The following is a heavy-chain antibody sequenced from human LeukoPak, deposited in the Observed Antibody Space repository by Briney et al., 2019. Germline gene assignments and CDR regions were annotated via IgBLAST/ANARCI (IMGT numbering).Heavy chain of an antibody. V-gene: IGHV3-66*01. CDR1: GFTVTRNY. CDR3: ARTLWFGDFYYFDY. Sequence: PGGSLRLSCAASGFTVTRNYMSWVRQAPGKGLEWVSVIYSGGATYYADSVKGRFTISRDNSKDTLYLQMNSLIAEDTAVYYCARTLWFGDFYYFDYWGQGTLVTVSS. D-gene: IGHD3-10*01. J-gene: IGHJ4*02. CDR2: IYSGGAT.